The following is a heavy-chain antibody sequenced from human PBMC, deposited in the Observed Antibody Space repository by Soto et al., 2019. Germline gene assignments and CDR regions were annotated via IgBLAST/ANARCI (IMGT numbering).Heavy chain of an antibody. V-gene: IGHV1-8*01. Sequence: QVQLVQSGAEVREPGASVKVSCKASGYSFTNNDVSWVRQATGQGLEWMGWMNPGSGDTGYAQKFQGRVTMTRYISIATAYMEMNTLISEDTAIYYCARMETFGSLNWFDPWGQGTPVTVSS. CDR1: GYSFTNND. D-gene: IGHD3-16*01. CDR3: ARMETFGSLNWFDP. J-gene: IGHJ5*02. CDR2: MNPGSGDT.